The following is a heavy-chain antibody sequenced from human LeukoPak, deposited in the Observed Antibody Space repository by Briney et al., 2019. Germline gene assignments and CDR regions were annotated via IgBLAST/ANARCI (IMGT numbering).Heavy chain of an antibody. CDR3: ASQGDWSRFDP. D-gene: IGHD3-9*01. V-gene: IGHV3-48*04. CDR1: GFTFSSYS. Sequence: GSLRLSCAASGFTFSSYSMNWVRQAPGKGLERVSYISSSSSTIYYADSVKGRFTISRDNAKNSLYLQMNSLRAEDTAVYYCASQGDWSRFDPWGQGTLVTVSS. J-gene: IGHJ5*02. CDR2: ISSSSSTI.